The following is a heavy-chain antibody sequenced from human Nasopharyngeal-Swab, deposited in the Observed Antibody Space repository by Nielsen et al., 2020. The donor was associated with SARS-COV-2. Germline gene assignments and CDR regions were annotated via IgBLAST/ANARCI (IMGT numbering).Heavy chain of an antibody. D-gene: IGHD3-22*01. J-gene: IGHJ4*02. CDR2: INPNTGNP. V-gene: IGHV7-4-1*01. CDR3: ARDLAAVYYDSSDYDY. Sequence: ASVKVSCKASGYTFTSSSINWVRQAPGQGLEWIGWINPNTGNPTYGQGFTGRFVFSLDTSVSTTYLQIGSLKAEDTAVYYCARDLAAVYYDSSDYDYWGQGTLVTVSS. CDR1: GYTFTSSS.